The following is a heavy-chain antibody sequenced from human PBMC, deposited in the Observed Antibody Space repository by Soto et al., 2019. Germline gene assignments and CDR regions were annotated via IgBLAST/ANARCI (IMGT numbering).Heavy chain of an antibody. D-gene: IGHD3-3*01. V-gene: IGHV1-69*13. CDR1: GGTFSSYA. CDR3: ARVTLFFDFWSGYYNGTYYYYGMDV. Sequence: SVKVSCKASGGTFSSYAISWVRQAPGQGLEWMGGIIPIFGTANYAQKFQGRVTITADESTSTAYMELSSLRSEDTAVYYCARVTLFFDFWSGYYNGTYYYYGMDVWGQGTTVTVSS. J-gene: IGHJ6*02. CDR2: IIPIFGTA.